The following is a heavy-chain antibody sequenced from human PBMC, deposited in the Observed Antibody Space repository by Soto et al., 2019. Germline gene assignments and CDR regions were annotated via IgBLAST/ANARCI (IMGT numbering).Heavy chain of an antibody. Sequence: QVQLVQSGAEVKKPGSSVKVSCKASGGTFSSYTISWVRQAPGQGLEWMGRIIPILGIANYAQKFQGRVTITAAKSTSTAYMELRSLRSKDTAVYYCAGGGSGSYPVDPWGQGTLVTVSS. V-gene: IGHV1-69*02. D-gene: IGHD3-10*01. CDR3: AGGGSGSYPVDP. CDR1: GGTFSSYT. CDR2: IIPILGIA. J-gene: IGHJ5*02.